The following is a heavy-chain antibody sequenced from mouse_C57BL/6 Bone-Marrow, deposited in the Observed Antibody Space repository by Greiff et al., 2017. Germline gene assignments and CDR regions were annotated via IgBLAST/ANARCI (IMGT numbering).Heavy chain of an antibody. D-gene: IGHD2-3*01. CDR2: IYPRGGNT. CDR3: ARSGWFFDY. Sequence: VQRVESGAELARPGASVKLSCKASGYTFTSYGISWVKQRTGQGLEWIGEIYPRGGNTYYNEKFKGKATLTADKSSSTAYMELRSLTSEDSAVYFCARSGWFFDYWGQGTTLTVSS. J-gene: IGHJ2*01. V-gene: IGHV1-81*01. CDR1: GYTFTSYG.